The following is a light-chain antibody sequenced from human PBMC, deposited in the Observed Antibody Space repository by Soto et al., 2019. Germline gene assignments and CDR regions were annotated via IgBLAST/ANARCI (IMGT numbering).Light chain of an antibody. CDR1: QSISSTY. J-gene: IGKJ1*01. CDR3: QQYGSSPWT. Sequence: ENVLTQSPGTLSLSPGERATLSCRASQSISSTYLAWYYQKPGQAPRLLIDGTSYRAAGIPDRFSGSGSGTDFTLTISRLEPEDFAVYYCQQYGSSPWTFGQGTKVEIK. V-gene: IGKV3-20*01. CDR2: GTS.